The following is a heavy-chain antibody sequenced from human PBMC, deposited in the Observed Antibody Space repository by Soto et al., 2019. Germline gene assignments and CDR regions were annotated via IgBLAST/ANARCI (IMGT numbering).Heavy chain of an antibody. J-gene: IGHJ4*02. CDR3: ARGGFGYYDSSGTHDY. D-gene: IGHD3-22*01. CDR2: INHSGST. Sequence: SETLSLTCAVYGGSFSGYYWSLIRQPPGKGLEWIGEINHSGSTNYNPSLKSRVTISVDTSKNQFSLKLSSVTAADTAVYYCARGGFGYYDSSGTHDYWGQGTLVTVSS. V-gene: IGHV4-34*01. CDR1: GGSFSGYY.